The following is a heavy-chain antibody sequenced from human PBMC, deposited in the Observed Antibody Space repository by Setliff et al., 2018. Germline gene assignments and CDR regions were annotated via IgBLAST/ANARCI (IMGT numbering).Heavy chain of an antibody. D-gene: IGHD3-3*01. J-gene: IGHJ4*02. Sequence: GASVKVSCKVSGYTLTELSMHWVRQAPGKGLEWMGGFDPEDGETIYAQKFQGRVTMTEDTSTDTAYMELSSLRSEDTAVYYCAAHSLIFGVVIGTSYFDYWGQGTLVTVSS. CDR1: GYTLTELS. CDR3: AAHSLIFGVVIGTSYFDY. CDR2: FDPEDGET. V-gene: IGHV1-24*01.